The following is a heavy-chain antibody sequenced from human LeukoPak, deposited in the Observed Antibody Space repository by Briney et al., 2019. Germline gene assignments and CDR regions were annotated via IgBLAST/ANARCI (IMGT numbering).Heavy chain of an antibody. CDR1: GGSFSGYY. CDR2: INHSGST. Sequence: PSETLSLTCAVYGGSFSGYYWSWIRQPPGKGLEWIGEINHSGSTNYNPSLKSRVTISVDTSKNQFSLKLSSVTAADTAVYYCARVTATGTIAFDIWGQGTMVTVSS. CDR3: ARVTATGTIAFDI. J-gene: IGHJ3*02. V-gene: IGHV4-34*01. D-gene: IGHD1-1*01.